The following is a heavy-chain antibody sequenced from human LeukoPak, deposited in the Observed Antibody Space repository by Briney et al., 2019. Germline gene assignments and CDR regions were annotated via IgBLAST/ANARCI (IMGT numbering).Heavy chain of an antibody. CDR2: IRYDGSNK. J-gene: IGHJ6*03. CDR1: GFTFISYG. D-gene: IGHD5-12*01. Sequence: GGSLRLSCAASGFTFISYGMHWVRQAPGKGLEWVAFIRYDGSNKYYADSVKGRFTISRDNSKNTLYLQMKSLRAEDTAVYYCAKGGGYEAQYYYYYLDVWSKGTTVTISS. CDR3: AKGGGYEAQYYYYYLDV. V-gene: IGHV3-30*02.